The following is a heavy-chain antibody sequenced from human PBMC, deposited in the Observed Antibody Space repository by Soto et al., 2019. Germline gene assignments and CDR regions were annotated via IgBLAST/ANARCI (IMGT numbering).Heavy chain of an antibody. D-gene: IGHD3-3*01. CDR2: IYSGGST. J-gene: IGHJ6*03. Sequence: GGSLRLSCAASGFTVSSNYMSWVRQAPGKGLEWVSVIYSGGSTYYADSVKGRFTISRDNSKNTLYLQMTSLRAEDTAVYYCARDWGDYDLQPPLYYMDVWGKGTTVTVSS. CDR1: GFTVSSNY. V-gene: IGHV3-66*01. CDR3: ARDWGDYDLQPPLYYMDV.